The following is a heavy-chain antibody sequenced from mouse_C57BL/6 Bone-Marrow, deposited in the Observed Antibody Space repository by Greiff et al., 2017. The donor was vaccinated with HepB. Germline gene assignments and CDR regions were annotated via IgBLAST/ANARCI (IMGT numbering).Heavy chain of an antibody. Sequence: QVQLQHSGPELVKPGASVKISCKASGYSFTSYYIHWVKQRPGQGLEWIGWIYPGSGNTKYNEKFKGKATLTADTSSSTAYMQLSSLTSEDSAVYYCARSTGWVDYWGQGTSVTVSS. J-gene: IGHJ4*01. V-gene: IGHV1-66*01. CDR2: IYPGSGNT. CDR3: ARSTGWVDY. CDR1: GYSFTSYY.